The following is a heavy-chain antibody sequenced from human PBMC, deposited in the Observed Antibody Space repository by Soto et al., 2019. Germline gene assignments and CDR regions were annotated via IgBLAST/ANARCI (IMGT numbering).Heavy chain of an antibody. D-gene: IGHD6-13*01. J-gene: IGHJ5*02. CDR1: GCTFTGYY. Sequence: GXSVKVCCKPSGCTFTGYYMHLVRQAPGQGLEWMGWINPNSGGTNYAQKFQGWVTMTRDTSISTAYMELSRLRSEDTAVYYCARAVGYSSSWYSRHKWFDTWGQGTLVTVSS. CDR3: ARAVGYSSSWYSRHKWFDT. CDR2: INPNSGGT. V-gene: IGHV1-2*04.